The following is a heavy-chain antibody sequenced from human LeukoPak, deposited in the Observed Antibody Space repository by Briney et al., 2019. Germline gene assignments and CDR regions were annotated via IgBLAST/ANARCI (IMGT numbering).Heavy chain of an antibody. J-gene: IGHJ4*02. CDR1: GGSISSSSDY. CDR3: ASGVAAAGVGFDY. CDR2: MYYSGST. V-gene: IGHV4-39*07. Sequence: PSETLSLTCTVSGGSISSSSDYWGWIRQPPGKGLEWIGSMYYSGSTYYNPSLQSRVTISVDKSKNQFSLKLSSVTAADTAVYYCASGVAAAGVGFDYWGQGTLVTASS. D-gene: IGHD6-13*01.